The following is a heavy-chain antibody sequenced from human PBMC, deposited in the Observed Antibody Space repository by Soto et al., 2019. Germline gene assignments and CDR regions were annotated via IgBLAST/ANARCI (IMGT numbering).Heavy chain of an antibody. V-gene: IGHV5-51*01. CDR2: IYPGDSDT. CDR3: ARHDTTDYERGAHFDGDY. J-gene: IGHJ4*02. CDR1: GYSFRNYW. Sequence: GESLKISLEGSGYSFRNYWIGWVRQVPGTGLEWVGIIYPGDSDTIYNPSFQGHVIISADKSISTAYLQWSSLKASDTAIYYCARHDTTDYERGAHFDGDYWGQGTQVTVSS. D-gene: IGHD3-9*01.